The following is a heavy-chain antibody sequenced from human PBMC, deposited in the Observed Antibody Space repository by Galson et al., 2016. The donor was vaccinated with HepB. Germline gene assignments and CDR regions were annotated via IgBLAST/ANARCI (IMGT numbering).Heavy chain of an antibody. V-gene: IGHV3-21*03. J-gene: IGHJ4*02. Sequence: SLRLSCAASGFNFNTYDMNWVRQAPGKGLEWVSYISRTSSYIYYADSVRGRFTISRDNAKNSLFLQLNSLRAADTAISYCARDMAGYNWIDFWGLGTLVTVSS. CDR2: ISRTSSYI. D-gene: IGHD5-24*01. CDR1: GFNFNTYD. CDR3: ARDMAGYNWIDF.